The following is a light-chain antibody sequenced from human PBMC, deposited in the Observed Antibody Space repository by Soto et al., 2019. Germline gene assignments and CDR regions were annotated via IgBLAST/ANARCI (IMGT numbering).Light chain of an antibody. CDR3: QQYGSSQWT. Sequence: EIVLTQSPATLSSFPGDRVTLSCRASQYINTRLAWYQHRPGQAPRLLIHDAFMRATGIPDRFSGSGSGTDFTLTISRLEPEDFAVYYCQQYGSSQWTFGQGTKVDIK. V-gene: IGKV3-20*01. CDR1: QYINTR. CDR2: DAF. J-gene: IGKJ1*01.